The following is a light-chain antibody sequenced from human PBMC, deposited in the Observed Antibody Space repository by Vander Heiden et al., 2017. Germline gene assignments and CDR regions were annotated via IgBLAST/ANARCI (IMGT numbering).Light chain of an antibody. CDR3: QQYYSYPYT. J-gene: IGKJ2*01. CDR1: QSISSW. Sequence: DIKMTPSPSTLSASVGDRVTITCRASQSISSWLAWYQQKPGKAPKLLIYKASSLESGVPSRFSGSGSGTEFTLTISSLQPDDFATYYCQQYYSYPYTFGQGTKLEIK. CDR2: KAS. V-gene: IGKV1-5*03.